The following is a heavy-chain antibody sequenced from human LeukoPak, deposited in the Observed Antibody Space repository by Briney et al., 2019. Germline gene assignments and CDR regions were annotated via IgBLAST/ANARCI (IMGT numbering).Heavy chain of an antibody. D-gene: IGHD3-10*01. CDR1: GATFSSYA. J-gene: IGHJ5*02. Sequence: ASVKVSCKASGATFSSYAINWVRLAPGQGLEWMGGIIPIFGTANYAQKFQGRVTITADKSTSTAYMELSSLRSEDTAVYYCAISSFGELSSNWFDPWGQGTLVTVSS. CDR3: AISSFGELSSNWFDP. CDR2: IIPIFGTA. V-gene: IGHV1-69*06.